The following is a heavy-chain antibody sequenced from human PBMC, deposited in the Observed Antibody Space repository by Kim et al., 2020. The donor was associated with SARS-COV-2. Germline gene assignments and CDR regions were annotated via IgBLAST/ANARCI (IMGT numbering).Heavy chain of an antibody. V-gene: IGHV3-30-3*01. Sequence: GGSLRLSCAASGFTFSSYAMHWVRQAPGKGLEWVAVISYDGSNKYYADSVNGRFTISRDNSKNTLYLQMNSLRAEDTAVYYCARDPMITFGGVIVASYYYYCMDVWGQGNTVTGSS. J-gene: IGHJ6*02. CDR2: ISYDGSNK. CDR3: ARDPMITFGGVIVASYYYYCMDV. CDR1: GFTFSSYA. D-gene: IGHD3-16*02.